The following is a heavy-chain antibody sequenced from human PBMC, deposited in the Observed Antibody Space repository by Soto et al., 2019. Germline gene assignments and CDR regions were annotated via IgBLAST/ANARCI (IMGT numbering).Heavy chain of an antibody. Sequence: GGSLRLSCAASGFTFSSYSMNWVRQAPGKGLEWVSSISSSSSYIYYADSVKGRFTISRDNAKNSLYLQMNSLRAEDTAVYYCAGGPVSGYYYMDVWGKGTTVTVSS. CDR1: GFTFSSYS. D-gene: IGHD3-3*01. CDR3: AGGPVSGYYYMDV. V-gene: IGHV3-21*01. J-gene: IGHJ6*03. CDR2: ISSSSSYI.